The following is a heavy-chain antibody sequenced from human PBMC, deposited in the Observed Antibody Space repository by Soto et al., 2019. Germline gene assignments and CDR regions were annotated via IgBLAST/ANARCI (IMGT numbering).Heavy chain of an antibody. CDR2: IDHSGST. CDR3: ARLGYCSGSSCYDYYYDMDV. CDR1: GVTISSSNW. J-gene: IGHJ6*02. Sequence: AETLSLTCAVSGVTISSSNWWCGRRQPPGKGLEWIGEIDHSGSTNYNPSLKSRVTISVDKSKNQFSMKLSSVTAADTAVYYCARLGYCSGSSCYDYYYDMDVWGQGTPVTVSS. V-gene: IGHV4-4*02. D-gene: IGHD2-15*01.